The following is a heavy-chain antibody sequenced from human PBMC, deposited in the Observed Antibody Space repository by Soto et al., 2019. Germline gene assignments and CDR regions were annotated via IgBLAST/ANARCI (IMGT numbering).Heavy chain of an antibody. V-gene: IGHV4-59*01. Sequence: QVQLQESGPGLVKPSETLSLTCTVSGGSISSYYWSWIRQPPGKGLEWIGYIYYSGSTNYNPSLKSRVTISVDTSKNQFSPKLSSVTAADTAVYYCARGQGSGWYVGWFDPWGQGTLVTVSS. J-gene: IGHJ5*02. D-gene: IGHD6-19*01. CDR2: IYYSGST. CDR1: GGSISSYY. CDR3: ARGQGSGWYVGWFDP.